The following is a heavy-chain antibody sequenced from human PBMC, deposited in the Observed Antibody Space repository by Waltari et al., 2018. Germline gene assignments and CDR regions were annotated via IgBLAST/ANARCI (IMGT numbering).Heavy chain of an antibody. Sequence: LVQSGAEVMKPGASVRVSCKASRDAVTEHYIHWVRQAPGQGLGGRGWANPNGGGTNYAQRFAGRITVTWDASITTAYMEFSRLTSGDTAVYFCAREYCGGDCRLFDYWGQGTPVTVSS. CDR1: RDAVTEHY. J-gene: IGHJ4*02. CDR3: AREYCGGDCRLFDY. D-gene: IGHD2-21*02. V-gene: IGHV1-2*02. CDR2: ANPNGGGT.